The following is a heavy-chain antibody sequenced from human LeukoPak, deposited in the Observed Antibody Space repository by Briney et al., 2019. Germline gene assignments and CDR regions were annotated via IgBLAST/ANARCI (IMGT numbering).Heavy chain of an antibody. CDR3: IISLRYCTSTSCYR. J-gene: IGHJ4*02. Sequence: GGSLRLSCAASGFTFSSYEMNWVRQAPGKGLEWVPYISGSGGSTYYADSVKGRFTISRDNSKNTLYLQMNSLRAEDTAVYYCIISLRYCTSTSCYRWGQGTLVTVSS. D-gene: IGHD2-2*01. CDR2: ISGSGGST. CDR1: GFTFSSYE. V-gene: IGHV3-23*01.